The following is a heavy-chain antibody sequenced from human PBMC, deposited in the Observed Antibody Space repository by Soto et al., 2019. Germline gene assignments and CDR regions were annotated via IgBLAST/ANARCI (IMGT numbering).Heavy chain of an antibody. CDR2: IRTDGSIT. V-gene: IGHV3-74*01. Sequence: GGSLRLSCVASGFTFSNYWMHWVRQAPGEGLVWVSRIRTDGSITDYADSVKGRFTIARDNAKSTLYLQMNSLRAEDTAVYYCARGGCEGGYCLEVPRGFDIWGQGTTVTVSS. CDR3: ARGGCEGGYCLEVPRGFDI. D-gene: IGHD2-21*02. J-gene: IGHJ3*02. CDR1: GFTFSNYW.